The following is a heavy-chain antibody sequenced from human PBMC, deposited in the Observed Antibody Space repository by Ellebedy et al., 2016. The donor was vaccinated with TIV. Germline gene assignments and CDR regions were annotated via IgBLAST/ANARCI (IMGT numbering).Heavy chain of an antibody. V-gene: IGHV1-2*02. J-gene: IGHJ4*02. CDR3: ARDGGGYSYGICFDY. CDR1: RYTFIGYF. D-gene: IGHD5-18*01. Sequence: ASVKVSXKASRYTFIGYFMHWVRQAPGQGLEWMGWINPNSGDTNYAQKFQGRVTVTRDTSISTVYMELSTLTSDDTAVYYCARDGGGYSYGICFDYWGQGTLVTVSS. CDR2: INPNSGDT.